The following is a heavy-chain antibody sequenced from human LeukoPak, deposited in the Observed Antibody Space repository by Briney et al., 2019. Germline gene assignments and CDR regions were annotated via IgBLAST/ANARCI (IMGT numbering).Heavy chain of an antibody. CDR1: GFTFSSYA. Sequence: PGGSLRLSCAASGFTFSSYAMSWVRQAPGKGLEWVSAITNSGGTTYYAGSVKGRFTISRDNSKNTLYLQMSSLRVEDTANCAKVPYSGTYHDYFFDSWGQGTLVTVSS. CDR3: AKVPYSGTYHDYFFDS. V-gene: IGHV3-23*01. J-gene: IGHJ4*02. CDR2: ITNSGGTT. D-gene: IGHD1-26*01.